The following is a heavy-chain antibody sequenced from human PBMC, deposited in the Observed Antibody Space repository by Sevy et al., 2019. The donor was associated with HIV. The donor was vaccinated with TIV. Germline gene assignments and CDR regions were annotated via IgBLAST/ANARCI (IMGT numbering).Heavy chain of an antibody. D-gene: IGHD2-15*01. V-gene: IGHV4-61*02. CDR3: AKDKDFVVVAASTYFYYYAMDV. CDR2: ISTSGNT. Sequence: SETLSLTCTVSGGSISSGSYYWNWIRKPAGKGLEWIGRISTSGNTNYKPSLRSRVTMSVDTSKNQFSLKLSSVTAADSAVYYCAKDKDFVVVAASTYFYYYAMDVWGQGTTVIVSS. CDR1: GGSISSGSYY. J-gene: IGHJ6*02.